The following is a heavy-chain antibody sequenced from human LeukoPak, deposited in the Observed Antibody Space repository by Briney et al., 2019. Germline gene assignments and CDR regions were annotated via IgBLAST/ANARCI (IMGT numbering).Heavy chain of an antibody. CDR1: GFTFSSYW. D-gene: IGHD6-13*01. V-gene: IGHV3-7*01. CDR3: ASSRAGAAAVPFDY. J-gene: IGHJ4*02. CDR2: IKQDGSEK. Sequence: GGSLRLSCAASGFTFSSYWMSWVRQAPGKGLEWVANIKQDGSEKYYVDSVKGRFTISRDNAKNSLYLQMNSLRAEDTAVYYCASSRAGAAAVPFDYWGQGTLVTVSS.